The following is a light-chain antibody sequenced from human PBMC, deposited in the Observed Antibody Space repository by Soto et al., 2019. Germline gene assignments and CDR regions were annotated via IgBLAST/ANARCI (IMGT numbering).Light chain of an antibody. Sequence: QSALTQPASVSGSPGQSITISCTGTSSDVGDYNYVSWYQQHPGKAPKLMIYEVSNRPSGVSNRFSGSKSGNTASLTISGLQNEDEADYYCSSYSSSSTVVVGGGTKLTVL. J-gene: IGLJ2*01. CDR2: EVS. V-gene: IGLV2-14*01. CDR3: SSYSSSSTVV. CDR1: SSDVGDYNY.